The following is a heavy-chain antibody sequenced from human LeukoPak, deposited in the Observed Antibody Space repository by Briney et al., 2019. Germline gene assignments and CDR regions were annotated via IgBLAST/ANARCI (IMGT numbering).Heavy chain of an antibody. D-gene: IGHD3-22*01. Sequence: SETLSLTCTVSGGSISSYYWSWIRQPPGKGLEWIGYIYYSGSTNYNPSLKSRVTISVDTSKNQFSLKLSSVTAADTAVYYCARVGPLADSSGYWGYWGQGTLVTVSS. J-gene: IGHJ4*02. CDR3: ARVGPLADSSGYWGY. CDR1: GGSISSYY. V-gene: IGHV4-59*01. CDR2: IYYSGST.